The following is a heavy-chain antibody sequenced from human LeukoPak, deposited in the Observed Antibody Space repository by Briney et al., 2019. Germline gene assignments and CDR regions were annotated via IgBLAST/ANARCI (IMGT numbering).Heavy chain of an antibody. CDR2: ISGSGGST. V-gene: IGHV3-23*01. CDR1: GFTFSSYA. J-gene: IGHJ4*02. D-gene: IGHD3-10*01. Sequence: GGSLRLSCAASGFTFSSYAMSWVRQAPGKGLEWVSAISGSGGSTYYADSVKGRFTISRDNSKNTLYLQMNSLRAEDTAVYYCATSVTMVRGVIITPYFDYWGQGTLVTVSS. CDR3: ATSVTMVRGVIITPYFDY.